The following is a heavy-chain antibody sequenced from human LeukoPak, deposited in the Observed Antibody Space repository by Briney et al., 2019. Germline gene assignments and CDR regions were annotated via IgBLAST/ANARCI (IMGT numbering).Heavy chain of an antibody. CDR2: IYYSGST. CDR1: GGSISSYY. D-gene: IGHD4-23*01. J-gene: IGHJ3*02. Sequence: SETLSLTCTVSGGSISSYYWSWIRQPPGKGLEWIGYIYYSGSTNYNPSLKSRVTISVDTSKNQIPLKLSSVTAADTAVYYCARRFGTTTVAYDAFDIWGQGTMVTVSS. CDR3: ARRFGTTTVAYDAFDI. V-gene: IGHV4-59*08.